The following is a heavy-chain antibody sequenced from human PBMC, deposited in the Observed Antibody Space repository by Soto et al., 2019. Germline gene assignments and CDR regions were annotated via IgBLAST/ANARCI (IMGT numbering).Heavy chain of an antibody. CDR1: GFTFSNYW. CDR2: INPDGSEK. J-gene: IGHJ4*02. D-gene: IGHD2-2*01. V-gene: IGHV3-7*01. Sequence: EVQLVDSGGGLVQPGGSLRLSCVTSGFTFSNYWMSWVRQAPGKGLECLATINPDGSEKYHVDSVEGRFTISRDNANNSLYLQMNSLRADDTAVFYCAKFGGPYQSDSWAQGTLVTVSS. CDR3: AKFGGPYQSDS.